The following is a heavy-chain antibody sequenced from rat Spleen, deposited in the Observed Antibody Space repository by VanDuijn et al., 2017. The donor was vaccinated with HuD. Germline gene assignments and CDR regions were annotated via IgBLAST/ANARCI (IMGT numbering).Heavy chain of an antibody. D-gene: IGHD4-3*01. CDR3: TRDEFGVGWFAY. CDR1: RFTFSNYG. V-gene: IGHV5-29*01. J-gene: IGHJ3*01. CDR2: ISSDGTST. Sequence: EVQMVESGGGLVQPGRSLKLSCAASRFTFSNYGMAWVRQAPAKGLEWVATISSDGTSTYYRDSVKGRVTISRDTAQNTLYLQMNSLRSEDTATYYCTRDEFGVGWFAYWGQGTLVTVSS.